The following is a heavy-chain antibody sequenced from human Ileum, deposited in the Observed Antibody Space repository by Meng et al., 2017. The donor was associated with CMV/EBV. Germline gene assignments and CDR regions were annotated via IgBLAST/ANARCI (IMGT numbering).Heavy chain of an antibody. CDR2: IYHSRST. CDR1: GNG. D-gene: IGHD3-22*01. CDR3: ARDRTPYYYDSSGYRKYWYFDL. J-gene: IGHJ2*01. Sequence: GNGWSWVRQPPGKGLEWIGEIYHSRSTNYNPSLKSRVTISVDKSKNQFSLKLSSVTAADTAVYYCARDRTPYYYDSSGYRKYWYFDLWGRGTLVTVSS. V-gene: IGHV4-4*02.